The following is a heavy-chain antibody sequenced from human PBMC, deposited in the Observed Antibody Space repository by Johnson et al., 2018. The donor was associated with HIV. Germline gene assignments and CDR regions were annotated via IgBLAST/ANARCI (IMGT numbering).Heavy chain of an antibody. CDR3: ARVGYHDAFDI. V-gene: IGHV3-11*04. Sequence: QVQLVESGGGLVKPGGSLRLSCAASGFTFSDYYMTWIRQAPGKGLEWVSYINNNASSVYYADSVKGRFTISRDNAKNSLYLQMNSLRAEDTAVYYCARVGYHDAFDIWGQGTMVTVSS. D-gene: IGHD3-16*02. CDR1: GFTFSDYY. CDR2: INNNASSV. J-gene: IGHJ3*02.